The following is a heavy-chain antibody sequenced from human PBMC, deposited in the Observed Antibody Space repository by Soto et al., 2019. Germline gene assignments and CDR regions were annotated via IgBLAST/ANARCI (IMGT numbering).Heavy chain of an antibody. CDR3: ARGSMAPRYYYYGMDV. D-gene: IGHD6-6*01. CDR1: GYTFTTYA. V-gene: IGHV1-3*01. Sequence: QVPLEQSGAEVKKPGASVKVSCKASGYTFTTYAMHWVRQAPGQTLEWMGWINAGNGNSKYSQKFQGRVTITRDTSASTAYMELSSLRSEDVGVYYCARGSMAPRYYYYGMDVWGQGTTVTVSS. CDR2: INAGNGNS. J-gene: IGHJ6*02.